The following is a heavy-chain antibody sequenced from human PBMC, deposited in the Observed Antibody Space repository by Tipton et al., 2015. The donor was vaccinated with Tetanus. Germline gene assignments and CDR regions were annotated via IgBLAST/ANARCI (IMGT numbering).Heavy chain of an antibody. Sequence: SLRLSCAVSGFVFSNYAMNWVRQAPGKGLEWVASISSTTSYIYYADSLKGRFTISRDNAKNSLSLQMNSLRAEDTAVYYCARDKSPGGWEADYWGQGTLVTVTS. CDR2: ISSTTSYI. V-gene: IGHV3-21*01. CDR1: GFVFSNYA. J-gene: IGHJ4*02. CDR3: ARDKSPGGWEADY. D-gene: IGHD6-19*01.